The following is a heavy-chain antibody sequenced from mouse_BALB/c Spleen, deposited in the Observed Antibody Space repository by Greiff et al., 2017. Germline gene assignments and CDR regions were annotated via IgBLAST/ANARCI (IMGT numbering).Heavy chain of an antibody. Sequence: VQLQQSGAELVRPGASVTLSCKASGYTFTDYEMHWVKQTPVHGLEWIGAIDPETGGTAYNQKFKGKATLTADKSSSTAYMELRSLTSEDSAVYYCTKDSSGYTGAMDYWGQGTSVTVSS. CDR1: GYTFTDYE. J-gene: IGHJ4*01. V-gene: IGHV1-15*01. D-gene: IGHD3-2*01. CDR3: TKDSSGYTGAMDY. CDR2: IDPETGGT.